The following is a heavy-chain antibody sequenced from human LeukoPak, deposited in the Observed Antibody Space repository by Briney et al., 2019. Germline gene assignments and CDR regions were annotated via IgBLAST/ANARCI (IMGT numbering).Heavy chain of an antibody. J-gene: IGHJ4*02. Sequence: SVKVSCKASGGTFSSYAISWVRQAPGQGLEWMGRIIPILGIANYAQKFQGRVTITADKSTSTAYMELSSLRSEDTAVYYCARDGDYYALDAPQDYWGQGTPVAVSS. CDR3: ARDGDYYALDAPQDY. D-gene: IGHD3-10*01. CDR1: GGTFSSYA. CDR2: IIPILGIA. V-gene: IGHV1-69*04.